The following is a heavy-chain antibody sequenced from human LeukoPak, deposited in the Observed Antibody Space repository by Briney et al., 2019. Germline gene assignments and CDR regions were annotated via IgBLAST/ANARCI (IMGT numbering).Heavy chain of an antibody. CDR3: AKGNWNKLEVFDY. CDR1: GFIFSNYA. V-gene: IGHV3-23*01. J-gene: IGHJ4*02. CDR2: IRSSGDST. Sequence: GGSLRLSCAASGFIFSNYAMSWVRQAPGKGLEWVSGIRSSGDSTYYADSVKGRFTISRDNSKNTLYLQMNNLRAEDTALYYCAKGNWNKLEVFDYWGQGTLVTVSS. D-gene: IGHD1/OR15-1a*01.